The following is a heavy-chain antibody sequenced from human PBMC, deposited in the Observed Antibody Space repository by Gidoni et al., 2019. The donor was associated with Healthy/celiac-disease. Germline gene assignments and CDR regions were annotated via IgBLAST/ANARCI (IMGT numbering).Heavy chain of an antibody. Sequence: QVQLQESGPGLVKPSQPLSLTCTVSGGSISSGGYYGSWIRQHPGKGLEWIGYIYYSGSTDYNPSLKSRVTISVDTSKNQFSLKLSSVTAADTAVYYCARGGITMVQGGRFDPWGQGTLVTVSS. CDR2: IYYSGST. J-gene: IGHJ5*02. CDR3: ARGGITMVQGGRFDP. V-gene: IGHV4-31*03. CDR1: GGSISSGGYY. D-gene: IGHD3-10*01.